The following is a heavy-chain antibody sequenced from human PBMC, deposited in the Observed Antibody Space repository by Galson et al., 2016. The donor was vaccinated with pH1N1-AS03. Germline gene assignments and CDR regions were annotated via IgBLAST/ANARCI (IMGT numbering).Heavy chain of an antibody. V-gene: IGHV2-5*02. Sequence: PALVKPTQTLTLTCTFSGFSLTTTGMGVAWIRQPSGKALEWLALIFWDDDKRYSPSLKTRLTITKDTSKNQVVLTVTDVVPLDTATYYCAHMGPHYSCSVNYFPLDSWGQGTLVTVSS. J-gene: IGHJ4*02. D-gene: IGHD3-10*01. CDR3: AHMGPHYSCSVNYFPLDS. CDR2: IFWDDDK. CDR1: GFSLTTTGMG.